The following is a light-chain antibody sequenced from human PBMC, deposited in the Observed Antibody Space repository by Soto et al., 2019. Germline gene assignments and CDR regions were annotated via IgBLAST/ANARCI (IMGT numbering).Light chain of an antibody. CDR3: RLYTSSSIYV. V-gene: IGLV2-14*01. Sequence: QSALTQPASVSGFPGQSITISCTGTSSDVGGYNYVSWYQQHPGKAPKLMIYDVSNRPSGVSNRFSGSKSGNTASLTISWLQAEDEADFYCRLYTSSSIYVFGTGTKLTVL. J-gene: IGLJ1*01. CDR2: DVS. CDR1: SSDVGGYNY.